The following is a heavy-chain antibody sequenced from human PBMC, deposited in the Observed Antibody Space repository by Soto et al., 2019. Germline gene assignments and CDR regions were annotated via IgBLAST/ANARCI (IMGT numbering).Heavy chain of an antibody. CDR1: GFTFSGHV. CDR3: ATTVITPGDN. V-gene: IGHV3-30-3*01. CDR2: ISYDGSSK. D-gene: IGHD4-17*01. Sequence: QVQLVESGGGMVQPGRSLRLSCAGTGFTFSGHVLHWVRQAPGKGLEWVATISYDGSSKYYADSVKGRFTTSRDNSKNTLYLQMNSLRAEDTAVYYWATTVITPGDNWGQGTLVTVSS. J-gene: IGHJ4*02.